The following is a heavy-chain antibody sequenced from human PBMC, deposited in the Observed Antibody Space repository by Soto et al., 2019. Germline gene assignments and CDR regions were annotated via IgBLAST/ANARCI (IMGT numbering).Heavy chain of an antibody. CDR1: GGSIISGDYY. CDR3: PREGAFLFGGNSASYSTMDV. V-gene: IGHV4-30-4*08. Sequence: SETLSLTCTVSGGSIISGDYYWSWIRQPPGKGLEWIGYIYYSGDTSYNPSLKSRVTISIDTSKNQFSLKLSSVTAADTAFYYCPREGAFLFGGNSASYSTMDVWGQGPRVTVPS. CDR2: IYYSGDT. J-gene: IGHJ6*02. D-gene: IGHD2-21*02.